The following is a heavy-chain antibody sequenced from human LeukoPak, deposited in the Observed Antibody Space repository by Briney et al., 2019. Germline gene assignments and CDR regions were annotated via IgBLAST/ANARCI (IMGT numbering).Heavy chain of an antibody. CDR2: ISYDGSNK. D-gene: IGHD3-22*01. CDR3: AREMGLCDSSGYYGGGFDY. CDR1: GFTFSSYS. J-gene: IGHJ4*02. V-gene: IGHV3-30*03. Sequence: GGSLRLSCAASGFTFSSYSMNWVRQAPGKGLEWVAVISYDGSNKYYADSVKGRFTISRDNSKNTLYLQMNSLRAEDTAVYYCAREMGLCDSSGYYGGGFDYWGQGTLVTVSS.